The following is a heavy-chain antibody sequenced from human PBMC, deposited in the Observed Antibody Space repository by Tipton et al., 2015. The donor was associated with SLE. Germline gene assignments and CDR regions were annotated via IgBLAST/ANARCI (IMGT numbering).Heavy chain of an antibody. CDR3: ARTSYGSGSPYYFDY. D-gene: IGHD3-10*01. CDR1: GYSISSDYY. V-gene: IGHV4-38-2*02. Sequence: TLSLTCTVSGYSISSDYYWGWIRQPPGKGLEWIGSVYHSGSTYYNPSLKSRVTISVDTSKNQFSLKLSSVTAADTAVYYCARTSYGSGSPYYFDYWGQGALVTVSS. CDR2: VYHSGST. J-gene: IGHJ4*02.